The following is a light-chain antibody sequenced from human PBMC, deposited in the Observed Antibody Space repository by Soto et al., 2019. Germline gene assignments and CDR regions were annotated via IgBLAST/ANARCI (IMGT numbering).Light chain of an antibody. V-gene: IGKV1-9*01. CDR1: QDISSY. J-gene: IGKJ4*01. CDR2: AAS. Sequence: IQVTQSPSSLSASVGDRVTITCRASQDISSYLAWYQQKPGKAPPLLIYAASTLQSGVPSRFSGSGFGTDFTLTISSLQAEDFASYYCQQLRSYPSTFGGGTKLEIK. CDR3: QQLRSYPST.